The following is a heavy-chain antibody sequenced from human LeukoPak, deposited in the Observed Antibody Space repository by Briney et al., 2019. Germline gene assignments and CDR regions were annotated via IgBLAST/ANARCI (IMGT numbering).Heavy chain of an antibody. Sequence: GGSLRLSCAASGFTVSSDYMSWVRQAPGKGLEWVSVIYSGGSTYYADSVKGRFTISRDKSKNTVYLQMNSLRFEDTAMYYCARTSITMIVVVTRDEAFDIWGQGTMVTVSS. D-gene: IGHD3-22*01. CDR1: GFTVSSDY. CDR3: ARTSITMIVVVTRDEAFDI. J-gene: IGHJ3*02. V-gene: IGHV3-53*05. CDR2: IYSGGST.